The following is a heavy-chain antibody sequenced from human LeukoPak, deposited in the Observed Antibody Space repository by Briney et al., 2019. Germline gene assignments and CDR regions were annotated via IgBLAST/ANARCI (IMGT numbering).Heavy chain of an antibody. D-gene: IGHD6-6*01. Sequence: ASVKVSCKASGYTFTSYDINWVRQATGQGLEWMGWMNPNSGNTGYAQKFQGRVIMTRNTSISTAYMELSSLRSEDTAVYYCARDKSSVAIDYWGQGTLVTVSS. CDR3: ARDKSSVAIDY. CDR2: MNPNSGNT. J-gene: IGHJ4*02. V-gene: IGHV1-8*01. CDR1: GYTFTSYD.